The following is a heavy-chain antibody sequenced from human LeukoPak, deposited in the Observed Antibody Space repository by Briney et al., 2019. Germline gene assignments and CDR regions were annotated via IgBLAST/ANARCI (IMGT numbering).Heavy chain of an antibody. D-gene: IGHD3-3*01. Sequence: GGSLRLSCAASGFTFSSYSMTWVRQAPGKGLEWVSSISSSSSYIYYADSVKGRFTISRDNAKNSLYLQMNGLRAEDTAVYYCARDWSGYSHDAFDIWGQGTMVTVSS. CDR2: ISSSSSYI. V-gene: IGHV3-21*01. J-gene: IGHJ3*02. CDR1: GFTFSSYS. CDR3: ARDWSGYSHDAFDI.